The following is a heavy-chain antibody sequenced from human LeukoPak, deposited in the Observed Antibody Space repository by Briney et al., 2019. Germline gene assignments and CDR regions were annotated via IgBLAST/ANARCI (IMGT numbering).Heavy chain of an antibody. V-gene: IGHV3-23*01. CDR1: GFTFSSYA. J-gene: IGHJ4*02. D-gene: IGHD3-22*01. CDR3: AKGFYYDSSGSDY. CDR2: ISGSGGST. Sequence: GGSLRLSCAASGFTFSSYAMSWVRQAPGKGLEWVSTISGSGGSTYYADSVKGRFTISRDNSKNTLYLQMDSLRAEDTAVYYCAKGFYYDSSGSDYWGQGTLVTVSS.